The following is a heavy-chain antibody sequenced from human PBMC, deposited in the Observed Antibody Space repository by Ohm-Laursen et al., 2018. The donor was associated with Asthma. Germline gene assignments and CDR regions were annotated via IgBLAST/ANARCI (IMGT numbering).Heavy chain of an antibody. V-gene: IGHV4-31*03. Sequence: TLSLTCSVSGDSISSGDHYWSWIRQHPGKGLEWIGYIYYSGSTYYNPSLKSRVSISVDTSKNQFSLELSSVTAADTAVYYCARQIAAAGLFDYWGQGTLVTVSS. CDR2: IYYSGST. CDR3: ARQIAAAGLFDY. CDR1: GDSISSGDHY. J-gene: IGHJ4*02. D-gene: IGHD6-13*01.